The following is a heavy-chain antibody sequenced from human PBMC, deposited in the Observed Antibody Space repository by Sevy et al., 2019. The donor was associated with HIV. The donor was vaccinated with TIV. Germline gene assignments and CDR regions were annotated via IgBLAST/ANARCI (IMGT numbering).Heavy chain of an antibody. CDR3: ARQSTGDPFFDY. Sequence: GGSLRLSCAASGFTFSSYWMSWVRQAPGKGLEWVANIKQDGSEKYYVDSVKSRFIISRDNAKNSLFLQLNSLRAEDTAVYYCARQSTGDPFFDYWGQGTLVTVSS. V-gene: IGHV3-7*01. CDR1: GFTFSSYW. J-gene: IGHJ4*02. CDR2: IKQDGSEK. D-gene: IGHD7-27*01.